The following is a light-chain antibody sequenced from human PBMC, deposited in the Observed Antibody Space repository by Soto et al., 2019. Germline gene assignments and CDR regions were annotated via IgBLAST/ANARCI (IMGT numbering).Light chain of an antibody. J-gene: IGLJ1*01. V-gene: IGLV2-8*01. CDR1: SSDVGGYNY. CDR2: EVN. CDR3: SSYAGSINV. Sequence: QSALTRPTSASGSPGQSVAISCTGTSSDVGGYNYVSWYQQHPGKAPKLMIYEVNKRPSGVPDRFSGSKSGNTASLTVSGLQAEEGADYYCSSYAGSINVFGTGTKLTVL.